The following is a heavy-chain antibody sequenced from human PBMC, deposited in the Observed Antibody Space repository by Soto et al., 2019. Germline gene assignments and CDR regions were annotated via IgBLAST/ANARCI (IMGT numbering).Heavy chain of an antibody. J-gene: IGHJ3*02. CDR3: TRDPQCGSGYYFSGLGDN. CDR1: GYTFTNFG. CDR2: ISSYNGNT. V-gene: IGHV1-18*01. Sequence: QVHLVQSGAEVKKPGASVNVSCKTSGYTFTNFGLSWVRQAPGQGLEWMGWISSYNGNTLYAQKLQCRVTMTTDTSTRTAYMHLKSLRSDDTAMYCCTRDPQCGSGYYFSGLGDNWGQGTMLSVSS. D-gene: IGHD3-22*01.